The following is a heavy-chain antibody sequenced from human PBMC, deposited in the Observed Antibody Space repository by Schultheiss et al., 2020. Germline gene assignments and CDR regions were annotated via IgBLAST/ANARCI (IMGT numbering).Heavy chain of an antibody. CDR3: ARALWFGASYYFDY. CDR2: IYYSGST. Sequence: SETLSLTCTVSGGSISGGDYYWSWIRQHPGKGLEWIGSIYYSGSTYYNPSLKSRVTISVDTSKNQFSLKLSSVTAADTAVYYCARALWFGASYYFDYWGQGTLVTVSS. J-gene: IGHJ4*02. CDR1: GGSISGGDYY. V-gene: IGHV4-39*07. D-gene: IGHD3-10*01.